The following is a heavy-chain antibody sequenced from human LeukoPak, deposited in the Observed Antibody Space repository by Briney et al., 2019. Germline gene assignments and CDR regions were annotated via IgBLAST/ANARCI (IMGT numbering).Heavy chain of an antibody. CDR1: GGSISSYY. J-gene: IGHJ4*02. D-gene: IGHD6-19*01. Sequence: SETLSLTCTVSGGSISSYYWSWIRQPPGKGLEWIGYIYYRGSTNYNPSLKSRVTISVDTSKNQFSLKLSSVTAADTAVYYCARQGVAGPFDYWGQGTLVTVSS. V-gene: IGHV4-59*08. CDR3: ARQGVAGPFDY. CDR2: IYYRGST.